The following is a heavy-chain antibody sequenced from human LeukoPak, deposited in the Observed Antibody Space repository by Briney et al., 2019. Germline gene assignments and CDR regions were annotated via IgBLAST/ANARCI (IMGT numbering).Heavy chain of an antibody. D-gene: IGHD1-1*01. CDR2: ISSSSSSI. Sequence: GGSLRLSCAASGFTFSSYSMNWVRQAPGKGLEWVSYISSSSSSIYSADSVKGRFTISRDNAKNSLYLQMNSLRAEDMAVYYCARDSESSELERRLYYWGQGTLVTVSS. V-gene: IGHV3-48*01. CDR1: GFTFSSYS. J-gene: IGHJ4*02. CDR3: ARDSESSELERRLYY.